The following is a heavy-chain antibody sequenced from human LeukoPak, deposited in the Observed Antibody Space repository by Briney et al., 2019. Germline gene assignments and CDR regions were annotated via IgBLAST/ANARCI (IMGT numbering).Heavy chain of an antibody. CDR1: GFXFSNYA. CDR2: IRSSGGST. CDR3: AKDESSGYYYFDY. V-gene: IGHV3-23*01. D-gene: IGHD3-22*01. Sequence: PGGSLRLSCAASGFXFSNYAISWVRQAPGKGLEWVSVIRSSGGSTYYADSVKGRFTISRDNSKNTLYLQMNSLRAEDTAVYYCAKDESSGYYYFDYWGQGTLVTVSS. J-gene: IGHJ4*02.